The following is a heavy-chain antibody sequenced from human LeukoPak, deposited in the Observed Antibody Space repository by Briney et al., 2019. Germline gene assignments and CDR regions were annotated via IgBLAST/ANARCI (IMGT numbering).Heavy chain of an antibody. J-gene: IGHJ4*02. CDR2: ISYDGSNK. Sequence: PGGSLRLSCAASGFTFSSYAMHWVRQAPGKGLEWVAVISYDGSNKYYADSVKGRFTISRDNSKNTLYLQMNSLRAEDTAVYYCARGGNYYGSGSYFEYYFDYWGQGTLVTVSS. CDR1: GFTFSSYA. V-gene: IGHV3-30*04. D-gene: IGHD3-10*01. CDR3: ARGGNYYGSGSYFEYYFDY.